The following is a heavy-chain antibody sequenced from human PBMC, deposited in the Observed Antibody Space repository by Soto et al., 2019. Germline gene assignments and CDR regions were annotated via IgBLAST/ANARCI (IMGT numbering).Heavy chain of an antibody. D-gene: IGHD2-15*01. V-gene: IGHV1-69*13. Sequence: SVKLSCKASAGTFSIYSISWVRQAPGQGLEWMGGIIPIFGTANYAQKFQGRVTITADESTSTAYMELSSLRSEDTAVYYCARGARDIVVVVAATPIYYYYGMDVWGQGTTVTVSS. CDR3: ARGARDIVVVVAATPIYYYYGMDV. CDR1: AGTFSIYS. CDR2: IIPIFGTA. J-gene: IGHJ6*02.